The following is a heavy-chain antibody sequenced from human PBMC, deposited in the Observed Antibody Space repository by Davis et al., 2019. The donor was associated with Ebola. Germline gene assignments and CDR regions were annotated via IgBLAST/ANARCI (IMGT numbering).Heavy chain of an antibody. CDR3: AREEMATTRIDY. CDR1: GGTFSSYA. J-gene: IGHJ4*02. Sequence: SVKLSCNASGGTFSSYAISWVRQAPGQGLEWMGGIIPIFGTANYAQKFQGRVTITADESTRTAYMELSSLRSEDTAVYYCAREEMATTRIDYWGQGTLVTVSS. CDR2: IIPIFGTA. V-gene: IGHV1-69*13. D-gene: IGHD5-24*01.